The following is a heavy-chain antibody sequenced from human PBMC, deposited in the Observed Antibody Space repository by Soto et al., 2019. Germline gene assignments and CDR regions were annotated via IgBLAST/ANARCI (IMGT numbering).Heavy chain of an antibody. V-gene: IGHV3-23*01. Sequence: PGGSLRLSCAASGFTFGNYGMSWVRQAPGKELEWVSAISGSGDSRYYADSVKGRFTISTDNSKNTLYLQMNSLRAEDTALYYSASALLWFGELTNHYYYYGMDVWGQGTTVTVSS. CDR2: ISGSGDSR. CDR1: GFTFGNYG. D-gene: IGHD3-10*01. CDR3: ASALLWFGELTNHYYYYGMDV. J-gene: IGHJ6*02.